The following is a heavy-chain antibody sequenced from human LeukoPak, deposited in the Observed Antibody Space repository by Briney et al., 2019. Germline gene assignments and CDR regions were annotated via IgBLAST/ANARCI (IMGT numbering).Heavy chain of an antibody. Sequence: PSETLSLTCTVSGGSISGSSYYWGWIRQPPGKGLEWMGSIHYSGSTYYNPSLKSRVTISVDTSKNQFSLKLSSVTAADTAVYYCARQLVVVVPAEFDYWGQGTLVTVSS. J-gene: IGHJ4*02. D-gene: IGHD2-2*01. CDR2: IHYSGST. V-gene: IGHV4-39*01. CDR1: GGSISGSSYY. CDR3: ARQLVVVVPAEFDY.